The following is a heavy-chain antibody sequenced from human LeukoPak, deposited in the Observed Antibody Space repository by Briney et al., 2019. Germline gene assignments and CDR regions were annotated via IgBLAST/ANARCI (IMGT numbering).Heavy chain of an antibody. D-gene: IGHD5-18*01. CDR1: GFTFSTYA. J-gene: IGHJ2*01. V-gene: IGHV3-30-3*01. Sequence: GGSLRLSCAASGFTFSTYAMHWVRQAPGRGLEWVAVMSYDGGSQYYADSVKGRFSISRDNPKNTLYLQMNSLRPEDTAVYYCAKDADTATIIYWYFDLWGRGTLVTVSS. CDR3: AKDADTATIIYWYFDL. CDR2: MSYDGGSQ.